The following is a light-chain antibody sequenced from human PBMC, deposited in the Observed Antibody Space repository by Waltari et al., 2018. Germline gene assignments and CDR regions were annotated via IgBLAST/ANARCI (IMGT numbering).Light chain of an antibody. V-gene: IGKV3-11*01. CDR3: QQRSDWPT. CDR2: DAS. CDR1: QSVSSY. Sequence: EIVLTQSPATLSLSPGDTAPLSCRASQSVSSYLAWYQQKAGQAPRLLIYDASTRATGIPARFSGSGSGTDFTLTISSLEPEDFALYYCQQRSDWPTFGQGTRLEIE. J-gene: IGKJ5*01.